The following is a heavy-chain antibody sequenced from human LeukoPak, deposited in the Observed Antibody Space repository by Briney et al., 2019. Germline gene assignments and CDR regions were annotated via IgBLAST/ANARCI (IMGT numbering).Heavy chain of an antibody. CDR1: GFTFSSYW. V-gene: IGHV3-7*01. CDR2: IKQDGSEK. J-gene: IGHJ5*02. Sequence: PGGSLRISCAASGFTFSSYWMSWVRQAPGKGLEWVANIKQDGSEKYYVDSVKGRFTISRDNAKNSLYLQMNSLRAEDTAVYYCARENWNDWDPYNWFDPWGQGTLVTVSS. CDR3: ARENWNDWDPYNWFDP. D-gene: IGHD1-1*01.